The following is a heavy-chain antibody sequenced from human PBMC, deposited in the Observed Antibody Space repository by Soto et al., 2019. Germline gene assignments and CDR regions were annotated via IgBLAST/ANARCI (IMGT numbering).Heavy chain of an antibody. CDR2: IYYSGST. D-gene: IGHD6-19*01. CDR1: GGSISSYY. Sequence: PSETLSLTCTVSGGSISSYYWSWIRQPPGKGLEWIGYIYYSGSTNYNPSLKSRVTISVDTSKNQFSLKLSSVTAADTAVYYCASPGIAVAAADYWGQGTLVTVSS. CDR3: ASPGIAVAAADY. V-gene: IGHV4-59*08. J-gene: IGHJ4*02.